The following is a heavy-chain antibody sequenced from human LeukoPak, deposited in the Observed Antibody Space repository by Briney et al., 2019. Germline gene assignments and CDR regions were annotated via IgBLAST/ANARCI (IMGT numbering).Heavy chain of an antibody. J-gene: IGHJ4*02. CDR3: ARTRYYYNSRSYGAPYYFDY. D-gene: IGHD3-10*01. CDR2: INHSGST. V-gene: IGHV4-34*01. Sequence: SETLSLTCAVYGGSFSGYYWSWIRQPPGKGLEWIGEINHSGSTNYNPSLKSRVTISVDTSKNQFSLKLSSVTAADTDVYYCARTRYYYNSRSYGAPYYFDYWGQGTLVTVSS. CDR1: GGSFSGYY.